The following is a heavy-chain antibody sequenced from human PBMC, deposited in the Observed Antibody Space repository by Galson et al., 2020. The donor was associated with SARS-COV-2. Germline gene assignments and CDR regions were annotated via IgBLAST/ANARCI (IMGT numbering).Heavy chain of an antibody. D-gene: IGHD2-2*01. V-gene: IGHV3-43*01. CDR2: ISWDGVHT. J-gene: IGHJ4*02. CDR1: GFTFDDHA. Sequence: GSLRLSCAASGFTFDDHAMHWVRQAPGKGLEWVSLISWDGVHTYYSDSVKGRFTISRDNSKNYLHLQMNSLRTEDTALYYCAKDKGSASWDYFDHWGQGTLVTVSS. CDR3: AKDKGSASWDYFDH.